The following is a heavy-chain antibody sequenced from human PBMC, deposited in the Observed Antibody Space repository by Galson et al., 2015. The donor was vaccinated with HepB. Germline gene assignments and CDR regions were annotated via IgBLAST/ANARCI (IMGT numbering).Heavy chain of an antibody. Sequence: SLRLSCAASGFTFSSYSMNWVRQAPGKGLEWVSSISSSSSYIYYADSVKGRFTISRDNAKNSLYLQMNSLRAEDTAVYYCARDDYSSLYYFDYWGQGTLVTVSS. CDR1: GFTFSSYS. CDR3: ARDDYSSLYYFDY. D-gene: IGHD4-11*01. J-gene: IGHJ4*02. CDR2: ISSSSSYI. V-gene: IGHV3-21*01.